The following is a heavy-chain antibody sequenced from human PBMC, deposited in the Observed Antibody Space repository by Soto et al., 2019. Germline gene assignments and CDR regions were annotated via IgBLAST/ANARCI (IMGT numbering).Heavy chain of an antibody. J-gene: IGHJ6*02. Sequence: PSETLCLTCPVCGGSFSVYYWSWISQPPGKGLEWIGDINNSGSTDYSASLKSRVTISVDTSKNQFALKLSSVTAADTAVYYCARGLGVIWFGELYYYGMDVWGQGTTVT. CDR3: ARGLGVIWFGELYYYGMDV. V-gene: IGHV4-34*01. CDR2: INNSGST. CDR1: GGSFSVYY. D-gene: IGHD3-10*01.